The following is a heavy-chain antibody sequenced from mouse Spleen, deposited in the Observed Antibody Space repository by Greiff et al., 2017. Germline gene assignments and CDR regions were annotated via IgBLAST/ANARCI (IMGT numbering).Heavy chain of an antibody. Sequence: QVQLQQPGAELVMPGASVKLSCKASGYTFTSYWMHWVKQRPGQGLEWIGEIDPSDSYTNYNQKFKGKATLTVDKSSSKAYMQLSSLTSEDSAVYYCAGGDYGSSYDYFDVWGTGTTVTVSS. CDR3: AGGDYGSSYDYFDV. D-gene: IGHD1-1*01. CDR1: GYTFTSYW. J-gene: IGHJ1*03. CDR2: IDPSDSYT. V-gene: IGHV1-69*01.